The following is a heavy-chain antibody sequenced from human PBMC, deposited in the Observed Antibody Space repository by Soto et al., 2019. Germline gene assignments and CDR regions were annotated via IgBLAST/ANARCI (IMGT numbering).Heavy chain of an antibody. CDR3: AKEADTVGYYYGMDV. CDR1: GFTFSSYA. Sequence: GGSLRLSCAASGFTFSSYAMSWVRQAPGKGLEWVSAISGSGGSTYYADSVKGRFTFSRDNSKNTLYLEINSLRPEDSAVYYCAKEADTVGYYYGMDVWGQGTTVTVSS. J-gene: IGHJ6*02. CDR2: ISGSGGST. D-gene: IGHD4-17*01. V-gene: IGHV3-23*01.